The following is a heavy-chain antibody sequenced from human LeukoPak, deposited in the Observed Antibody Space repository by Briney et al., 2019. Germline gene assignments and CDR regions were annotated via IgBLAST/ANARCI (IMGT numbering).Heavy chain of an antibody. CDR1: GFTLTNHG. D-gene: IGHD6-13*01. Sequence: GGSLRLSCAVSGFTLTNHGVSWVRQAPGKGLEWVSIITGTGGKYYGDSVKGRFVLSRDNFKNTLYLQMNSLRAEDTAVYYCAKSYSSTCFDYWGQGTLVTVSS. V-gene: IGHV3-23*01. CDR2: ITGTGGK. CDR3: AKSYSSTCFDY. J-gene: IGHJ4*02.